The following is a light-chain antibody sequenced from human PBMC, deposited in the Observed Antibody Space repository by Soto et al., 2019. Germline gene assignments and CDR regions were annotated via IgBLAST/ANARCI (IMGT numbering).Light chain of an antibody. V-gene: IGKV3-20*01. CDR3: QQYDSSRT. Sequence: EIVLTQSPGTLSLSPGERDTLSCRASQSVSRTFLAWYQQKPGQAPRVLIYGSSARAAGIPDRFSGSGSGTDFTLTISRLEPEDFAVYYCQQYDSSRTFGQGTKVEMK. CDR1: QSVSRTF. J-gene: IGKJ1*01. CDR2: GSS.